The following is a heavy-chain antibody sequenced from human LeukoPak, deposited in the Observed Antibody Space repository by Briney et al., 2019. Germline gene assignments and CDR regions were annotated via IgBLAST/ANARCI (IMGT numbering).Heavy chain of an antibody. Sequence: VASVKVSCKASGYTFTGYYMHWVRQAPGQGLEWMGWINPNSGGTNYAQKFQGRVTMTRDTSISTAYMVLSRLRSDDTAVYYCARGGPDYGDPTAYYFDYWGQGALATLS. CDR2: INPNSGGT. J-gene: IGHJ4*02. D-gene: IGHD4-17*01. CDR3: ARGGPDYGDPTAYYFDY. CDR1: GYTFTGYY. V-gene: IGHV1-2*02.